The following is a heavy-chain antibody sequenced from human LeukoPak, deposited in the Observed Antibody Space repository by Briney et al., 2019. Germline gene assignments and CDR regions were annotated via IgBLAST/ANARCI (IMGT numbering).Heavy chain of an antibody. V-gene: IGHV4-59*01. CDR1: GGSFSGYY. Sequence: SETLSLTCAVYGGSFSGYYWSWIRQPPGKGLEWIGYIYYSGSTNYNPSLKSRVTISVDTSKNQFSLKLSSVTAADTAVYYCASNTDYYDSSGYYFDYWGQGTLVTVSS. J-gene: IGHJ4*02. D-gene: IGHD3-22*01. CDR3: ASNTDYYDSSGYYFDY. CDR2: IYYSGST.